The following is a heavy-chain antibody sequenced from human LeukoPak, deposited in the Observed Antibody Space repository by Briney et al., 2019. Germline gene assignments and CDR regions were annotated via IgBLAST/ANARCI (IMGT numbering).Heavy chain of an antibody. J-gene: IGHJ5*02. D-gene: IGHD6-13*01. V-gene: IGHV4-59*12. CDR2: IHHSGSS. CDR1: GASIINYY. Sequence: PSETLSLTCSVSGASIINYYWSWIRQPPGKGLEWIGYIHHSGSSNYNPSLKSRVTISVDTSKNQFSLKLSSVTAADTAVYYCARRWRSWAAAGPTGWFDPWGQGTLVTVSS. CDR3: ARRWRSWAAAGPTGWFDP.